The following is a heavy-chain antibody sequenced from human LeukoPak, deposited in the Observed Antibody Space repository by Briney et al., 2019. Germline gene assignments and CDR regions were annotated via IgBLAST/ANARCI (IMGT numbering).Heavy chain of an antibody. V-gene: IGHV4-39*07. Sequence: PSETLSLTCTVSGGSISSRSYNWGWIRQPPGKGLEWIGNIYYSGSTYYNPSLKSLFTISLDTSKNQFSLKVSSVTAADTAVYYCARVGPRGYGSFDYWGQGTLVTVSS. CDR1: GGSISSRSYN. CDR2: IYYSGST. J-gene: IGHJ4*02. CDR3: ARVGPRGYGSFDY. D-gene: IGHD3-10*01.